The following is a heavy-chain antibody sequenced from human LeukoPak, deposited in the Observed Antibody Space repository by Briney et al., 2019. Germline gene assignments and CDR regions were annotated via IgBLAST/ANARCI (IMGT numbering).Heavy chain of an antibody. V-gene: IGHV1-69*04. D-gene: IGHD6-19*01. CDR1: GGTFSSYA. CDR3: ARDGAVAGTPYDAFDI. Sequence: SVKVSCKASGGTFSSYAISWVRQAPGQGLEWMGRIIPIPGIANYAQKFQGRVTITADKSTSTAYMELSSLRSEDTAVYYCARDGAVAGTPYDAFDIWGQGTMVTVSS. CDR2: IIPIPGIA. J-gene: IGHJ3*02.